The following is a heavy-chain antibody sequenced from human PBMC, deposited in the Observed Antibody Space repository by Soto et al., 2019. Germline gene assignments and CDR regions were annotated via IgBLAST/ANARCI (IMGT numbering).Heavy chain of an antibody. CDR2: INHRGST. V-gene: IGHV4-34*01. CDR3: ERDGFCTSTSCRIGNWFDP. Sequence: SETLSLTCAVYGGSFSGYYWSWIRQAPGKGLEWIGEINHRGSTYNPSLESRVTMSVDTSKNQFSLKLRSVTAADKALYFCERDGFCTSTSCRIGNWFDPWGQGTPVTVS. CDR1: GGSFSGYY. D-gene: IGHD2-2*03. J-gene: IGHJ5*02.